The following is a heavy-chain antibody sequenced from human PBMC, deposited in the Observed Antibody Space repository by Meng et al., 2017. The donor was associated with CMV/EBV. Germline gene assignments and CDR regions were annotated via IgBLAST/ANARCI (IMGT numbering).Heavy chain of an antibody. V-gene: IGHV1-18*01. CDR3: ARDRYDILTGYYTGGDYYYGMDV. J-gene: IGHJ6*02. CDR1: GYTLTELS. Sequence: ASVKVSCKVSGYTLTELSRHWVRQAPGKGLEWMGWISAYNGNTNYAQKLQGRVTMTTDTSTSTAYMELRSLRSDDTAVYYCARDRYDILTGYYTGGDYYYGMDVWGQGTTVTVSS. D-gene: IGHD3-9*01. CDR2: ISAYNGNT.